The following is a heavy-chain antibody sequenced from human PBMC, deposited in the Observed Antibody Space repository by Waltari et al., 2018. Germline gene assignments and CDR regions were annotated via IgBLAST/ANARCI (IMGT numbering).Heavy chain of an antibody. CDR2: ISSSNSYI. V-gene: IGHV3-21*01. CDR3: ARDRDLTGGAFDI. CDR1: GFTFSSYS. D-gene: IGHD7-27*01. J-gene: IGHJ3*02. Sequence: EVQLVESGGGLVKPGGSLRLSCAASGFTFSSYSMNWVRQAPGKWLEWVSVISSSNSYIYYADSVKGRFTISRDNAKNSLYLQMNSLRAEDTAVYYCARDRDLTGGAFDIWGQGTMVTVSS.